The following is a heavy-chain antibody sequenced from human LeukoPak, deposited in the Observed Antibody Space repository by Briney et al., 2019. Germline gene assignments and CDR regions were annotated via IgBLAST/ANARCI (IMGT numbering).Heavy chain of an antibody. V-gene: IGHV5-51*01. Sequence: GESLKISCKGSGYGFTSYWIGWVRQMPGKGLEWMGIIYPGDSNTRYSPSFQGQVTISADKSISTAYLQWSSLKASDTAMYYCASINYDSSGYDAFDIWGQGTMVTVSS. D-gene: IGHD3-22*01. CDR2: IYPGDSNT. J-gene: IGHJ3*02. CDR1: GYGFTSYW. CDR3: ASINYDSSGYDAFDI.